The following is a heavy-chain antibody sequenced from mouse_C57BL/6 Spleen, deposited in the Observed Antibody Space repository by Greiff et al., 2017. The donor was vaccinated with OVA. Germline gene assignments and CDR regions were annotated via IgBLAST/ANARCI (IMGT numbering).Heavy chain of an antibody. CDR1: GYTFTDYE. V-gene: IGHV1-15*01. Sequence: VQLQQSGAELVRPGASVTLSCKASGYTFTDYEMHWVKQTPVHGLEWIGAIDPETGGTAYNQKFKGKAILTADKSSSTAYMELRSLTSEDSAVYYCTRMAYYDYDGVAYWGQGTLVTVSA. CDR2: IDPETGGT. CDR3: TRMAYYDYDGVAY. D-gene: IGHD2-4*01. J-gene: IGHJ3*01.